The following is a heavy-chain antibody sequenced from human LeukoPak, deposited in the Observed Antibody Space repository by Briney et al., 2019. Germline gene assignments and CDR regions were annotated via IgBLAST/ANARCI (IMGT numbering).Heavy chain of an antibody. Sequence: GRSLRLSCAASGFTFSSYGMHCVRQAPGKGLEWVAVISEDGSNKYYEDSVKGRFTISRDNSNNTLYLQMNSLRAEDTAVYYCAKDRETTASGTFDYWGQGTLVTVSS. CDR3: AKDRETTASGTFDY. CDR1: GFTFSSYG. CDR2: ISEDGSNK. V-gene: IGHV3-30*18. D-gene: IGHD6-13*01. J-gene: IGHJ4*02.